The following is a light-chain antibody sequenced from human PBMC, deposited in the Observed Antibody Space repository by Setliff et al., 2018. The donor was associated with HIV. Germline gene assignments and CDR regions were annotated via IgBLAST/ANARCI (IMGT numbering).Light chain of an antibody. Sequence: QSALTQPASASGSPGQSITISCSGTNSDIGSHDYVSWYQQHPGKAPKLIIFSVTYRPSGVSDRFSGSKSGNTASLTISGLQPEDEADYYCASHRDTNTLEVFGTGTKVTVL. V-gene: IGLV2-14*03. CDR3: ASHRDTNTLEV. CDR2: SVT. CDR1: NSDIGSHDY. J-gene: IGLJ1*01.